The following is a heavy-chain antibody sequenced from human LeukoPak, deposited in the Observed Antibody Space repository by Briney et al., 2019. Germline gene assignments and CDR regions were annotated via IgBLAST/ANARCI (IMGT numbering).Heavy chain of an antibody. CDR3: ARHEGGSGSYLGWFDP. CDR1: GGSISSSSYY. Sequence: SETLSLTCTVSGGSISSSSYYWGWIRQPPGKGLEWIGSIYYSGSTYYSPSLKSRVTISVDTSKTQFSLKLSPVTAADTAVYYCARHEGGSGSYLGWFDPWGQGTLVTVSS. J-gene: IGHJ5*02. D-gene: IGHD3-10*01. CDR2: IYYSGST. V-gene: IGHV4-39*01.